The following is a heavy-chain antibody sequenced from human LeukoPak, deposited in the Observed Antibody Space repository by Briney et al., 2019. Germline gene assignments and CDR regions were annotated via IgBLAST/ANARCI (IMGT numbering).Heavy chain of an antibody. V-gene: IGHV4-59*01. CDR3: ARGFLYSSSWPGHIDY. CDR1: GGSISSYY. D-gene: IGHD6-13*01. CDR2: IYYSGST. J-gene: IGHJ4*02. Sequence: SETLSLTCTVSGGSISSYYWSWIRQPPGKGLEWIGYIYYSGSTNHNPSLKSRVTISVDTSKNQFSLKLSSVTAADTAVYYCARGFLYSSSWPGHIDYWGQGTLVTVSS.